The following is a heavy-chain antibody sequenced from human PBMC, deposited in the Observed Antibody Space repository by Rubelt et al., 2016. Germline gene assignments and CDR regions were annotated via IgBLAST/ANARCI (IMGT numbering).Heavy chain of an antibody. D-gene: IGHD6-13*01. J-gene: IGHJ4*02. CDR3: ARSSSSLAY. V-gene: IGHV3-53*01. CDR2: SGGST. Sequence: SGGSTYYADSVKGRFTISRDNSKNTLYLQMNSLRAEDTAVYYCARSSSSLAYWGQGTLVTVSS.